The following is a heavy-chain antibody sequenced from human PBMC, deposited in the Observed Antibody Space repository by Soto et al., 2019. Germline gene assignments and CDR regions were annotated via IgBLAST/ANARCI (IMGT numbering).Heavy chain of an antibody. Sequence: SETLSLTCTVSCGSISSTNYYWGWIRQSPGKGLEWIGSVYYRGRSYSKSSVKSRVTISVDTSKNQFSLNLNSVTASDTAVYFCVSQRTSVLTQAYFDYWGPGALVTVSS. D-gene: IGHD2-8*01. J-gene: IGHJ4*02. CDR3: VSQRTSVLTQAYFDY. CDR2: VYYRGRS. CDR1: CGSISSTNYY. V-gene: IGHV4-39*01.